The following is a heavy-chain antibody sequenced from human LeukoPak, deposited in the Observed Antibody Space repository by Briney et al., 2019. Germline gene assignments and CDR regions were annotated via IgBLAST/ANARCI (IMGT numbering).Heavy chain of an antibody. J-gene: IGHJ3*02. CDR1: GFTFSSYG. Sequence: GGSLRLSCAASGFTFSSYGMHWVRQAPGKGLERVAVIWYDGSNKYYADSVKGRFTISRDNSKNTLYLQMNSLRAEDTAVYYCARDFAPGPDSSGSLRDAFDIWGQGTMVTVSS. CDR3: ARDFAPGPDSSGSLRDAFDI. V-gene: IGHV3-33*01. D-gene: IGHD3-22*01. CDR2: IWYDGSNK.